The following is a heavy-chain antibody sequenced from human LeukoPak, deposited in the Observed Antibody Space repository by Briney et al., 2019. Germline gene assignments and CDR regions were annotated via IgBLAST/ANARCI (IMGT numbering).Heavy chain of an antibody. V-gene: IGHV4-30-2*01. CDR1: GGSISSGGYY. D-gene: IGHD3-16*01. CDR2: IYHSGST. CDR3: TRGAGWLIDY. J-gene: IGHJ4*02. Sequence: PSETLSLTCTVSGGSISSGGYYWSWIRQPPGKGLEWIGYIYHSGSTYYNPSLKSRVTISADTSKNHFSLKLNSVTTADTAVYYCTRGAGWLIDYWGQGILVTVSS.